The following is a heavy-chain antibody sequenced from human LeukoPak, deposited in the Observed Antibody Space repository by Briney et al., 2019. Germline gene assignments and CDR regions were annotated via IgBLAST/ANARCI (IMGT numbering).Heavy chain of an antibody. CDR1: GFTFSSYG. CDR3: ARNQQLGGHSYYYYGMDV. Sequence: GGSLRLSCAASGFTFSSYGMHWVRQAPGKGLEWVAVIWYDGSNKYYADSVKGRFTISRDNSKNTLYLQMNSLRADDTAIYYCARNQQLGGHSYYYYGMDVWGQGTTVTVSS. J-gene: IGHJ6*02. CDR2: IWYDGSNK. V-gene: IGHV3-33*01. D-gene: IGHD3-16*01.